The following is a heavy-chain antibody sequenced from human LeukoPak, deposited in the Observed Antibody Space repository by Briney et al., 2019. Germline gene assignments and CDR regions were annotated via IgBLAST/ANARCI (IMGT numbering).Heavy chain of an antibody. CDR2: IYYSGST. Sequence: PSETLSLTCTVSGGSISSYYWSWIRQPPGKGLEWIGYIYYSGSTNYNPSLKSRVTISVDTSKNQFSLKLSSVTAADTAVYYCARDGGGYNYFDYWGQGTLVTVSS. D-gene: IGHD5-24*01. CDR1: GGSISSYY. V-gene: IGHV4-59*01. CDR3: ARDGGGYNYFDY. J-gene: IGHJ4*02.